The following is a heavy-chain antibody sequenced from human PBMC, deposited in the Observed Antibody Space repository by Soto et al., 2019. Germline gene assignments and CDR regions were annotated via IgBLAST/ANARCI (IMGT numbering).Heavy chain of an antibody. CDR1: GGTFNTYT. D-gene: IGHD2-21*01. CDR3: AITYCRDNSCPRDFDF. J-gene: IGHJ4*02. CDR2: FIPILDMA. V-gene: IGHV1-69*02. Sequence: QVQVVQSGAEVKKPESSVKVSCKPSGGTFNTYTVNWVRLAPGHGLEWMGRFIPILDMANYAQKFQDRVTIPADRSTFTAYMVLNSLTSDDTAVYYCAITYCRDNSCPRDFDFWGPGTRVTVSS.